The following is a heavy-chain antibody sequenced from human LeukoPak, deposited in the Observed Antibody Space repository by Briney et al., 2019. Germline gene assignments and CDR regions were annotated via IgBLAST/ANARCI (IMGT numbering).Heavy chain of an antibody. CDR3: ARVRNSGFRYVDS. D-gene: IGHD5-12*01. Sequence: ASVKVSCKASGYTFTSYGISWVRQAPGQGLEWVGWISAYNGNTNYAQKLQGRVTMTTDTSTSTAYMDLRSLRSDDTAVYYCARVRNSGFRYVDSWGQGTLVTVPS. CDR2: ISAYNGNT. V-gene: IGHV1-18*01. CDR1: GYTFTSYG. J-gene: IGHJ4*02.